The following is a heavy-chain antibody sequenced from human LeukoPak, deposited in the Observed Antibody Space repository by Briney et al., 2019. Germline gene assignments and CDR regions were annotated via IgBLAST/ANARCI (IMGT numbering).Heavy chain of an antibody. CDR3: ARGNVLRFLEWLFSAFDI. V-gene: IGHV1-8*03. D-gene: IGHD3-3*01. J-gene: IGHJ3*02. Sequence: ASVKVSXKASGYTFTSYDINWVRQATGQGLEWMGWMNPNSGNTGYAQKFQGRVTITRNTSISTAYMELSSLRSEDTAVYYCARGNVLRFLEWLFSAFDIWGQGTMVTVSS. CDR2: MNPNSGNT. CDR1: GYTFTSYD.